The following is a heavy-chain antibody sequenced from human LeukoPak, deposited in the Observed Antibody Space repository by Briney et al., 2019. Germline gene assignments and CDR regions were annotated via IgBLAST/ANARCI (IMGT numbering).Heavy chain of an antibody. J-gene: IGHJ4*02. D-gene: IGHD6-13*01. CDR2: ISSSGSTI. Sequence: PGRSLRLSCAASGFTFSSYEMNWVRQAPGKGLEWVSYISSSGSTIYYADSVKGRFTISRDNAKNSLYLQMNSLRAEDTAVYYCARDGIAAAGTKGLAYWGQGTLVTVSS. V-gene: IGHV3-48*03. CDR3: ARDGIAAAGTKGLAY. CDR1: GFTFSSYE.